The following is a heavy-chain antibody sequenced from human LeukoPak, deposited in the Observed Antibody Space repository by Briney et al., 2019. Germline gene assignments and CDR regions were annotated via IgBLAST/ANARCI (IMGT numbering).Heavy chain of an antibody. V-gene: IGHV3-23*01. CDR1: GFTFSTYV. Sequence: GGSLRLSCAASGFTFSTYVMNWVRQAPGKGLEWVSTIRDSGGSTSYADSVKGRFTISRDNSKSTLYLQMNSLRAEDTAVYYCGRYYVMDVWGQGTSVTVSS. J-gene: IGHJ6*02. CDR2: IRDSGGST. CDR3: GRYYVMDV.